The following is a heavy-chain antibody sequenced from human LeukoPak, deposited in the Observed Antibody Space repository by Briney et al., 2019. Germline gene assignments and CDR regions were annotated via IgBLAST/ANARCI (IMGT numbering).Heavy chain of an antibody. D-gene: IGHD6-13*01. V-gene: IGHV4-34*01. CDR1: GGSFSGYY. Sequence: SETLSLTCAVYGGSFSGYYWSWLRQPPGKGLEWIGEINHSGSTNYNPSLKSRVTISVDTSKNQFSLKLSSVTAADTAVYYCAREGADSSSSFDYWGQGTLVTVSS. J-gene: IGHJ4*01. CDR3: AREGADSSSSFDY. CDR2: INHSGST.